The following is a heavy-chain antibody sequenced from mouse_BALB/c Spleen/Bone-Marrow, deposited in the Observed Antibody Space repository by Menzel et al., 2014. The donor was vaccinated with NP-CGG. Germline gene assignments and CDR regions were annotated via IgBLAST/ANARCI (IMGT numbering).Heavy chain of an antibody. J-gene: IGHJ3*01. D-gene: IGHD2-3*01. V-gene: IGHV14-3*02. CDR2: IDPANDNT. CDR1: GFNIKDTY. Sequence: VQLQQSGAEFVKPGASVKLSCTASGFNIKDTYMHWVKRRPEQGLEWIGRIDPANDNTKYDPKFQGKATITADTSSNTAYLRLSSLTSEDTAFYYCARADGYFPWFAYWGQGNLVPVSA. CDR3: ARADGYFPWFAY.